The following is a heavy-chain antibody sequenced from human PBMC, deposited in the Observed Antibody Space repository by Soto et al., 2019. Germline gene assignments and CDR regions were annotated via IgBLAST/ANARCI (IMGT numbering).Heavy chain of an antibody. V-gene: IGHV3-48*03. J-gene: IGHJ4*02. Sequence: GSLRLSCAASGFAFSNYEMNWVRQAPGKGLEWVSYISLSGSTIYYADSVKGRFTISRDDAKNSLYLQMDGLRADDTAVYYCARESFSASPNFFDYWGQGTLVTVSS. D-gene: IGHD3-3*02. CDR3: ARESFSASPNFFDY. CDR1: GFAFSNYE. CDR2: ISLSGSTI.